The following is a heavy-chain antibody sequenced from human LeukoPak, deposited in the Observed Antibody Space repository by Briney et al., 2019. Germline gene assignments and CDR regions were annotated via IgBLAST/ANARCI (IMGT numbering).Heavy chain of an antibody. CDR1: RFTFSTYA. Sequence: GSLRLSCAASRFTFSTYAMSWVRQAPGKGLEWVSAISGSGGSTYYADSVKGRFTISRDNSKNTLYLQMNSLRAEDTAVYYCAKQEGDLFDPWGQGTLVTVSS. CDR2: ISGSGGST. V-gene: IGHV3-23*01. J-gene: IGHJ5*02. CDR3: AKQEGDLFDP. D-gene: IGHD1-26*01.